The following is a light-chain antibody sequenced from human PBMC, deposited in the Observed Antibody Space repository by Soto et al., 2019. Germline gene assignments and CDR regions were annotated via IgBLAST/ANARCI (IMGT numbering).Light chain of an antibody. V-gene: IGKV3-15*01. Sequence: EIVMTQSPAALSVSPGDAATLSCRASQSVHSRLAWYQQKPGQAPRLLIYGASTRATGTPPRFRGSGSGTDFTLTISRLEPEDFAVYCCQQYGSSSTFGQGTKVDIK. CDR1: QSVHSR. CDR3: QQYGSSST. CDR2: GAS. J-gene: IGKJ1*01.